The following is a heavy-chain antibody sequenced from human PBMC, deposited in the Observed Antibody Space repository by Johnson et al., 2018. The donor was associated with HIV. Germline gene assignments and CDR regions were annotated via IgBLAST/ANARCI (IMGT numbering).Heavy chain of an antibody. CDR2: ISYDGSDK. V-gene: IGHV3-30*04. D-gene: IGHD2/OR15-2a*01. Sequence: QVQLVESGGGVVQPGRSLRLSCAASGFTFSSYAMHWVRQAPGKGLEWVAVISYDGSDKDYADSVTGRFTISRDNSENTLFLQMNSLRAEDTAVYFCAKAFSTFHDAFDIWGQGTMVTVSS. CDR3: AKAFSTFHDAFDI. J-gene: IGHJ3*02. CDR1: GFTFSSYA.